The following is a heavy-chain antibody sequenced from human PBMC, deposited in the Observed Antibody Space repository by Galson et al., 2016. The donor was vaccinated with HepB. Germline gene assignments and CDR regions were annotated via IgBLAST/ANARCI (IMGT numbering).Heavy chain of an antibody. J-gene: IGHJ4*02. CDR3: ANSQGDFWSGFENYFEY. CDR1: GFTFSSYA. Sequence: SLRLSCAASGFTFSSYAMHWVRQAPGKGLEWVSGIGGSGVNTFYADSVKGRFTISRDNSKNALYLQMNTLRAEDTAVYYCANSQGDFWSGFENYFEYWGLGILVTVSS. CDR2: IGGSGVNT. D-gene: IGHD3-3*01. V-gene: IGHV3-23*01.